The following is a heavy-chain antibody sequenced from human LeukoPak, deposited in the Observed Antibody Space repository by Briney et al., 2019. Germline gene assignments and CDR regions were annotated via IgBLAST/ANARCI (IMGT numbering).Heavy chain of an antibody. CDR2: IKRDGSAE. CDR3: SREGSGYDY. V-gene: IGHV3-7*01. J-gene: IGHJ4*02. CDR1: GFTFDQYG. D-gene: IGHD2-15*01. Sequence: GGSLRLSCAASGFTFDQYGMQWVRQAPGKGLEWVANIKRDGSAENYVDSVKGRFTISRDNSKNSLFLQMNNLRAEDTAIYYCSREGSGYDYWGQGTLVTVSS.